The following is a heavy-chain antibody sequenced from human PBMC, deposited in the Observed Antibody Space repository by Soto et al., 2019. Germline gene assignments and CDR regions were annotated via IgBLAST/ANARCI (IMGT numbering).Heavy chain of an antibody. CDR2: MYYSGST. Sequence: QVQLQESGPGLVKPSETLSLTCTVSGGSVSSPTYYWSSIRQPPGTGLEWVGYMYYSGSTNSHPSLNSRVSISLDPAKNQFSLKPGYVTAADPAVYYYAGGRGHVNTWFDPWGQGTLVTVSS. V-gene: IGHV4-61*01. CDR1: GGSVSSPTYY. J-gene: IGHJ5*02. D-gene: IGHD3-10*01. CDR3: AGGRGHVNTWFDP.